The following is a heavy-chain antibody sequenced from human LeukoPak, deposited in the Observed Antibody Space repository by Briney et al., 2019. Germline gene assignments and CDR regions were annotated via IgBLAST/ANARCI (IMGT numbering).Heavy chain of an antibody. Sequence: GGSLRLSCAASGFTFSSYGMSWVRQAPGKGLEWVSAISGSGGSTYYADSVKGRFTISRDNSKNTLYLQMNSLRAEDTAVYYCAKDHYYDSSGYGNLWGQGTLVTVSS. V-gene: IGHV3-23*01. J-gene: IGHJ4*02. D-gene: IGHD3-22*01. CDR1: GFTFSSYG. CDR3: AKDHYYDSSGYGNL. CDR2: ISGSGGST.